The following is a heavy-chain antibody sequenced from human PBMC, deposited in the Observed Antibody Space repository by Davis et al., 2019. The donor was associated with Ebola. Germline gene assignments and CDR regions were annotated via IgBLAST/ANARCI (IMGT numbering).Heavy chain of an antibody. CDR1: GFTFSSYG. V-gene: IGHV3-33*06. CDR2: IWYDGSNK. J-gene: IGHJ6*02. Sequence: GGSLRLSCAASGFTFSSYGMHWVRQAPGKGLEWVAVIWYDGSNKYYADSVKGRFTISRDNSKNTLYLQMNSLRAEDTAVYYCAKVADPSSSWFYYYYGMDVWGQGTTVTVSS. CDR3: AKVADPSSSWFYYYYGMDV. D-gene: IGHD6-13*01.